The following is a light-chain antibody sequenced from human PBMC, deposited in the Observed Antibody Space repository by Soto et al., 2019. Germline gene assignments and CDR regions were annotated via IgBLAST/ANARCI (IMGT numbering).Light chain of an antibody. J-gene: IGKJ1*01. V-gene: IGKV3-15*01. CDR3: QQYSDWWT. CDR1: QNIHTS. CDR2: GAS. Sequence: EIVMTQSPAALSVSPGEGAILSCRASQNIHTSLAWYQQKPGQAPRLLIYGASKRAAGVPARFSGSGSGTEFTLTISRLQSEDSAVYYCQQYSDWWTFGQGTKVDIK.